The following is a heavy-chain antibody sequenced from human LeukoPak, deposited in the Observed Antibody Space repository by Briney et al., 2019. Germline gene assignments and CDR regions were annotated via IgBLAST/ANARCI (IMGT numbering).Heavy chain of an antibody. CDR2: LSGSGGST. J-gene: IGHJ4*02. CDR3: AKRGVVIRVVLVGFHKEAYYFDS. Sequence: GGSLRLSCAVSGITLSNYGMSWVRQAPGKGLEWGAVLSGSGGSTNYADSVKGRFTISRERHKNQLYLQMNSLRAEDTAVYFCAKRGVVIRVVLVGFHKEAYYFDSWGQGALVTVSS. D-gene: IGHD3-10*01. CDR1: GITLSNYG. V-gene: IGHV3-23*01.